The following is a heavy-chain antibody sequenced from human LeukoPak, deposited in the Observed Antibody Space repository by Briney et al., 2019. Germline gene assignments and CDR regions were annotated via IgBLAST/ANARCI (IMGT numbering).Heavy chain of an antibody. CDR3: ARGRVGATHYYYYYYMDV. Sequence: SETLSLTCTVYGGSFSGYYWSWIRQPPGKGLEWIGEINHSGSTNYNPSLKSRVTISVDTSKNQFSLKLSSVTAADTAVYYCARGRVGATHYYYYYYMDVWGKGTTVTVSS. CDR1: GGSFSGYY. J-gene: IGHJ6*03. CDR2: INHSGST. V-gene: IGHV4-34*01. D-gene: IGHD1-26*01.